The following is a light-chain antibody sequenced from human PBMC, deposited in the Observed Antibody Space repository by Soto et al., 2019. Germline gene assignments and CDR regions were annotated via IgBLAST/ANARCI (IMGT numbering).Light chain of an antibody. Sequence: QSVLTQPASVSGSPGQSITISCTGTSSDVDTYKYVSWYQQHPGKAPKLMIYEVSYRPSGVSDRSSGSKSGNTASLTISGLQAEDEADYYCCSYAGSTTRVQFGGGTQLTVL. J-gene: IGLJ7*01. CDR2: EVS. CDR1: SSDVDTYKY. V-gene: IGLV2-14*01. CDR3: CSYAGSTTRVQ.